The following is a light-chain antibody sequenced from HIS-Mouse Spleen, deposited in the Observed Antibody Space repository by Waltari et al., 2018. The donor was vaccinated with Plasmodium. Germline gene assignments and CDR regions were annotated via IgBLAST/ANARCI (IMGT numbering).Light chain of an antibody. J-gene: IGKJ3*01. CDR3: QQYYSYPFT. Sequence: IQMTQSPSSLSASTGDRVTITCRASQGISSYLAWYQQKPGKAPKLLIYAASTLQSGVPSRFSGSGSGTDFTLTISCLQSEDFATYYCQQYYSYPFTFDPGTKVDIK. CDR1: QGISSY. V-gene: IGKV1-8*01. CDR2: AAS.